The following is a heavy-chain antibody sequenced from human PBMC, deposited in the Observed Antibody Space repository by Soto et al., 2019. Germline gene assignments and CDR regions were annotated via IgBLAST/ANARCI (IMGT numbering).Heavy chain of an antibody. CDR3: AKRISASPLLGYCSGGSCYRNY. J-gene: IGHJ4*02. CDR1: GFTFSSYA. D-gene: IGHD2-15*01. Sequence: EVQLLESGGGLVQPGGSLRLSCAASGFTFSSYAISWVRQAPGKGLEWVSTISGSGGSTYYADSAKGRFTISKDNSTNPLYLQMNSLRAEDTAVYYCAKRISASPLLGYCSGGSCYRNYWGQGALVTVSS. V-gene: IGHV3-23*01. CDR2: ISGSGGST.